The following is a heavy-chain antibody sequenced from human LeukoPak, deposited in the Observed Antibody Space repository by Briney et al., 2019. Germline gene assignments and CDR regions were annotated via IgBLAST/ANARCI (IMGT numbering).Heavy chain of an antibody. V-gene: IGHV3-30-3*01. CDR1: GFTVSSYA. D-gene: IGHD2-2*01. CDR3: AREDIVVVPAAHYGV. Sequence: PGRSLRLSCAASGFTVSSYAMHWVRQAPGKGLEWVAVISYDGSNKYYADSVKGRFTISRDNSKNTLYLQMNSLRAEDTAVYYCAREDIVVVPAAHYGVWGQGTLVTVSS. J-gene: IGHJ4*02. CDR2: ISYDGSNK.